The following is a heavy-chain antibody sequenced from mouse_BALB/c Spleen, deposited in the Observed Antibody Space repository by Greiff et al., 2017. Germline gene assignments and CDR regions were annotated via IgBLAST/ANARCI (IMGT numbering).Heavy chain of an antibody. Sequence: EVQRVESGGGLVKPGGSLKLSCAASGFAFSSYDMSWVRQTPEKRLEWVAYISSGSSTIYYADTVKGRFTISRDNPKNTLFLQMTSLRSEDTAMYYCARGGLYYGPYYFDYWGQGTTLTVSS. CDR1: GFAFSSYD. V-gene: IGHV5-12-1*01. CDR3: ARGGLYYGPYYFDY. J-gene: IGHJ2*01. D-gene: IGHD1-2*01. CDR2: ISSGSSTI.